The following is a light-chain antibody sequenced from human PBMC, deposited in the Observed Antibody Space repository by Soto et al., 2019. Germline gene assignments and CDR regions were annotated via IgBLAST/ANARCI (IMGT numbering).Light chain of an antibody. CDR3: QQYGSSPLT. CDR2: GAS. Sequence: SVLTLSPRTLSLSPGERATLSCRASQSVSSSYLAWYQQKPGQAPRPLIYGASSRATGIPDRFSGSGSGTDFTLTISRLEPEDFAVYYCQQYGSSPLTSGGRTMA. V-gene: IGKV3-20*01. CDR1: QSVSSSY. J-gene: IGKJ4*01.